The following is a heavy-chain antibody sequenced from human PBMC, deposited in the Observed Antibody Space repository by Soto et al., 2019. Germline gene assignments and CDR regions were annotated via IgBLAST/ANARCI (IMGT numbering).Heavy chain of an antibody. V-gene: IGHV4-59*01. CDR3: ARSGVRYGDCHDY. Sequence: PSETLSLTCTVSGGSISSYYWSWIRQPPGKGLEWIGYIYYSGSTNYNPSLKSRVTISVDTSKNQFSLKLSSVTAADTAVYYCARSGVRYGDCHDYWGQGTLVTVSS. J-gene: IGHJ4*02. CDR2: IYYSGST. CDR1: GGSISSYY. D-gene: IGHD4-17*01.